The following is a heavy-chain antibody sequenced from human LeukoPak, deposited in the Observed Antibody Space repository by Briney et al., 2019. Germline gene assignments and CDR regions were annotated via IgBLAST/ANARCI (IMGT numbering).Heavy chain of an antibody. CDR2: IYYSGGT. Sequence: SETLSLTRTVSGGSISSHYWSWIRQPPGKGLEWIGHIYYSGGTHYNPSLKSRVTISVDTSKNQFSLKLSSVTAADTAVYYCARHVGNSGSGSYLTYFDYWGQGTLVTVSS. CDR3: ARHVGNSGSGSYLTYFDY. CDR1: GGSISSHY. D-gene: IGHD3-10*01. V-gene: IGHV4-59*08. J-gene: IGHJ4*02.